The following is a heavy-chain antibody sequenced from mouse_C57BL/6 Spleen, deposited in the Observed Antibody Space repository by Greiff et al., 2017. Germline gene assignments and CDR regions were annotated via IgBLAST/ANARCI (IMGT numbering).Heavy chain of an antibody. CDR3: ARRGSSGYFDY. J-gene: IGHJ2*01. D-gene: IGHD3-1*01. CDR1: GYTFTSYW. CDR2: IDPSDSYT. V-gene: IGHV1-69*01. Sequence: VQLQQPGAELVMPGASVKLSCKASGYTFTSYWMHWVKQRPGHGLEWIGEIDPSDSYTNYNQKVKGKSTLTVDKSYSPAYMQLSSLTSADSAVYYGARRGSSGYFDYWGQGATLTVSS.